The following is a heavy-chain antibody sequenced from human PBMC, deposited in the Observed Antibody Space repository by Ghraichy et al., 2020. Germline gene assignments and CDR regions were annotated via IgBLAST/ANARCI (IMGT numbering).Heavy chain of an antibody. V-gene: IGHV3-20*04. J-gene: IGHJ5*02. CDR3: ARGGCGGTRCHSDL. CDR2: INWNGDSK. D-gene: IGHD2-21*01. CDR1: GFTFDDYG. Sequence: GGSLRLSCAASGFTFDDYGMSWVRQAPGKGLEWVSSINWNGDSKGYGDSVKGRFTISRDNAKGSLYLHMNTLTAEDTAFYYCARGGCGGTRCHSDLWGQGTLVTVSS.